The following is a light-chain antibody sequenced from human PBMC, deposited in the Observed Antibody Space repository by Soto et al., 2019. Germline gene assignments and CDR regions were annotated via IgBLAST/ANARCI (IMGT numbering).Light chain of an antibody. Sequence: ELGLTQSPGTLSLSPGERATLSWRASQSVSNNYSAWYQQKPCQAPRLLIYGASNRATGIPDRLSGSGSGTEFPLTISRMEPEDFAVYYCQQYGSSGTFGQGTKVDIK. CDR2: GAS. CDR3: QQYGSSGT. V-gene: IGKV3-20*01. J-gene: IGKJ1*01. CDR1: QSVSNNY.